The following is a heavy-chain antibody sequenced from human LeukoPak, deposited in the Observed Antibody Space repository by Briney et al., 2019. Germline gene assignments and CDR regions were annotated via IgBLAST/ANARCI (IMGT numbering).Heavy chain of an antibody. CDR2: IYPGDSDT. Sequence: GESLKIPCKGSGYIFTSYWIGWVRQMPGKGLEWMGIIYPGDSDTRYSPSFQGQVTISADKSISTAYLQWSSLKASDSAMYYCARSSIYSNYNWFDPWGQGTLVTVSS. J-gene: IGHJ5*02. CDR3: ARSSIYSNYNWFDP. D-gene: IGHD4-11*01. V-gene: IGHV5-51*01. CDR1: GYIFTSYW.